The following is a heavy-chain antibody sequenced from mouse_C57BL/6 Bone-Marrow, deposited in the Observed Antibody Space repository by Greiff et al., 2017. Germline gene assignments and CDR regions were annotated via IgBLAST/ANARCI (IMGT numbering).Heavy chain of an antibody. D-gene: IGHD1-1*01. Sequence: VQLQQSGAELVKPGASVKMSCKASGYTFTSYWITWVKQRPGQGLEWIGDIYPGSGSTNYNEKFKSKATLTVDTSSSTAYMQLSSLTSEDSAVYYCARRVVANYAMDYWGQGTSVTVSS. J-gene: IGHJ4*01. CDR1: GYTFTSYW. CDR3: ARRVVANYAMDY. V-gene: IGHV1-55*01. CDR2: IYPGSGST.